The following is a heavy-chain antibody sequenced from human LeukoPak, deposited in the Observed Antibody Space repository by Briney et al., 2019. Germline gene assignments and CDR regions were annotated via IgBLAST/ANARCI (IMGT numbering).Heavy chain of an antibody. D-gene: IGHD4-17*01. CDR3: ARSYGDYVWFSAFDI. CDR2: INHSGST. CDR1: GGSFSGYY. Sequence: SETLSLTCAVYGGSFSGYYWSWIRQPPGKGLKWIGKINHSGSTNYNPSLKSRVTISVDTSKNQFSLKLGSVTAADTAVYYCARSYGDYVWFSAFDIWGQGTMVTVSS. J-gene: IGHJ3*02. V-gene: IGHV4-34*01.